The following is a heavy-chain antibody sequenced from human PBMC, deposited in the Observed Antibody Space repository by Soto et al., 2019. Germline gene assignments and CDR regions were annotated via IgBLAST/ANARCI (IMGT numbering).Heavy chain of an antibody. CDR1: GYTFTSYG. Sequence: ASVKVSCKASGYTFTSYGISWVRQAPGQGLEWMRWISAYNGNTNYAQKLQGRVTMTTDTSTSTAYMELRSLRSDDTAVYYCARDLGASWLIPLHFDIWGQGTMVTVSS. V-gene: IGHV1-18*01. J-gene: IGHJ3*02. D-gene: IGHD1-26*01. CDR3: ARDLGASWLIPLHFDI. CDR2: ISAYNGNT.